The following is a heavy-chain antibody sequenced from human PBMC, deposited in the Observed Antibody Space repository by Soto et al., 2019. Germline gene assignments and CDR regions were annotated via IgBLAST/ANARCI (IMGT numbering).Heavy chain of an antibody. Sequence: KPSETLSLTCTVSGGSISSYYWSWIRQPPGKGLEWIGYIYYSGSTNYNPSLKSRVTISVDTSKNQFSLKLSSVTAADTAVYYCARARRYYDEKDAFDIWGQGTMVT. J-gene: IGHJ3*02. V-gene: IGHV4-59*01. D-gene: IGHD3-22*01. CDR2: IYYSGST. CDR1: GGSISSYY. CDR3: ARARRYYDEKDAFDI.